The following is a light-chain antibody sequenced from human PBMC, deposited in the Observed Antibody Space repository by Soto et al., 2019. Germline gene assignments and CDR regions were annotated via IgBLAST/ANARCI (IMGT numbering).Light chain of an antibody. Sequence: DIQMTQSPSSLSASVGDRVTITCRASQSISYYLNWYQQKPGRAPRLLIYTTSSLQSGVPSRFSGSGSGTDFTLTISSLQPEDFATYYCQQANSFPLTFGGGT. CDR2: TTS. J-gene: IGKJ4*01. CDR3: QQANSFPLT. V-gene: IGKV1-39*01. CDR1: QSISYY.